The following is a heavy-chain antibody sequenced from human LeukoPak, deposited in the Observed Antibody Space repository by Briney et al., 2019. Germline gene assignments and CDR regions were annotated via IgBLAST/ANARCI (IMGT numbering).Heavy chain of an antibody. V-gene: IGHV3-23*01. D-gene: IGHD6-13*01. J-gene: IGHJ4*02. CDR1: GFTFSNYA. CDR2: ISASGGST. Sequence: GGSLRLSCTPSGFTFSNYAMSWVRQAPGTGLEWVSGISASGGSTYYADSVKGRFTISRDNSKSTLYLQMNTLRAEDTAVYYCAKRIAAVGPYFDYWGQGTLVTVSS. CDR3: AKRIAAVGPYFDY.